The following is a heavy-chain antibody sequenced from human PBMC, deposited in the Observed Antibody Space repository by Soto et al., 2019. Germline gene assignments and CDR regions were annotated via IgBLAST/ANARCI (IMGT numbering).Heavy chain of an antibody. CDR3: ARSLSLVVDVVVPAAVDY. J-gene: IGHJ4*02. CDR2: IYYSGST. D-gene: IGHD2-2*01. Sequence: SETLSLTCTVSGGSISSSSYYWGWIRQPPGKGLEWIGSIYYSGSTYYNPSLKSRVTISVDTSKNQFSLKLSSVTAADTAVYYCARSLSLVVDVVVPAAVDYWGQGTLVTVSS. CDR1: GGSISSSSYY. V-gene: IGHV4-39*01.